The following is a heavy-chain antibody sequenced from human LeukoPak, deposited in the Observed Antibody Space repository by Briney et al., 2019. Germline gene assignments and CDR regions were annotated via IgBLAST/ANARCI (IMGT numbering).Heavy chain of an antibody. CDR3: AAGIAVVRPGYYYYYYGMDV. Sequence: SVKVSCKASGFTFTSSAVQWVRQARGQRLEWIGWIVVDSGNTNYAQKFQERVTITRDMSTSTAYMELSSLRSEDTAVYYCAAGIAVVRPGYYYYYYGMDVWGQGTTVTVSS. CDR2: IVVDSGNT. D-gene: IGHD6-19*01. CDR1: GFTFTSSA. V-gene: IGHV1-58*01. J-gene: IGHJ6*02.